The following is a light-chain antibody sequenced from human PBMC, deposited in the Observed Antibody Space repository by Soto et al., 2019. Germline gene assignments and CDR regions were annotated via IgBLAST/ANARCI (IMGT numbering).Light chain of an antibody. J-gene: IGLJ2*01. CDR2: SDT. V-gene: IGLV3-21*04. Sequence: SYELTQPPSVSVAPGKTASISCGGNNIGSKGVHGYQQKPAQAPVLVIYSDTDLPPVIPERFSGSNSANLATLTISRVVAGDEAYYYCQVWDSGSAHVVFGGGTKLTVL. CDR1: NIGSKG. CDR3: QVWDSGSAHVV.